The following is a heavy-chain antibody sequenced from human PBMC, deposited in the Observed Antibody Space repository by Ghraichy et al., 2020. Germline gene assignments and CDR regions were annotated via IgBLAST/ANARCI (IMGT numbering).Heavy chain of an antibody. J-gene: IGHJ4*02. Sequence: GESLNISCTVSGFTFSNYAMSWVRQAPGKGLEWVSTINKNGVNTYYADSVKGRFTISRDNSKTTLYLQMDSPRAEDTAIYYCAKRRDGHNFALYYFDYWGQGTLVTVSS. CDR1: GFTFSNYA. V-gene: IGHV3-23*01. CDR2: INKNGVNT. CDR3: AKRRDGHNFALYYFDY. D-gene: IGHD5-24*01.